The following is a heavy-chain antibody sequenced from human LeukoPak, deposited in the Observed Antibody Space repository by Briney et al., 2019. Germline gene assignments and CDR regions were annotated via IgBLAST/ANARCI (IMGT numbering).Heavy chain of an antibody. J-gene: IGHJ4*02. CDR1: GFTFSSHW. CDR3: ARVCVSGWTECMDY. Sequence: GGSLRLSCAVSGFTFSSHWMSWARQAPGKGLEWVANIKQDGSEKNYVDSVRGRFSISRDNAKNSLYLQMNSVRAEDTAVYYCARVCVSGWTECMDYWGQGTLVTVSS. V-gene: IGHV3-7*01. D-gene: IGHD6-19*01. CDR2: IKQDGSEK.